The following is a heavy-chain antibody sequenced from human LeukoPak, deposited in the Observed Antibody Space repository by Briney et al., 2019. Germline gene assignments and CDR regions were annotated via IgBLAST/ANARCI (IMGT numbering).Heavy chain of an antibody. J-gene: IGHJ4*02. CDR1: GFTFSDYY. V-gene: IGHV3-11*01. CDR3: ARVRIALTSPFDY. D-gene: IGHD3-10*01. Sequence: GGSLRLSCLASGFTFSDYYMSWVRQAPGKGLEWISYMSSRGYPTYYAESVKGRFTISSDNAKNTLYLQMHNLRTDDTAVYFCARVRIALTSPFDYWGLGTLVAVSS. CDR2: MSSRGYPT.